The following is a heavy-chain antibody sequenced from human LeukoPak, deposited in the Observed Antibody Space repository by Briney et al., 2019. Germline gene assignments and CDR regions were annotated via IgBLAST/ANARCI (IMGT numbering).Heavy chain of an antibody. J-gene: IGHJ4*02. Sequence: GASVKVSCKSSGYTFNGYYMHWVRQAPGQGLEWMGWINPNSGGTNYAQKFQGRVTMTRDTSISTAYMELSRLRSDDTAVYYCARGRGIAVAEPGDYWGQGTLVTVSS. CDR1: GYTFNGYY. D-gene: IGHD6-19*01. CDR3: ARGRGIAVAEPGDY. CDR2: INPNSGGT. V-gene: IGHV1-2*02.